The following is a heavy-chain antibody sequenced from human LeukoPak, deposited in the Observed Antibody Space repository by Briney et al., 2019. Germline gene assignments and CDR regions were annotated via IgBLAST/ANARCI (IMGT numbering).Heavy chain of an antibody. CDR3: ARAGLAAAPLTFDY. J-gene: IGHJ4*02. Sequence: PGGSLRLSCAASGFPFTSHWLSWFRQSPGRGLEWVAHINSDGSEKNYVDSVKGRFTISRDNSKNTLYLQMNSLRAEDTAVYYCARAGLAAAPLTFDYWGQGTLVTVSS. V-gene: IGHV3-7*03. CDR1: GFPFTSHW. D-gene: IGHD6-13*01. CDR2: INSDGSEK.